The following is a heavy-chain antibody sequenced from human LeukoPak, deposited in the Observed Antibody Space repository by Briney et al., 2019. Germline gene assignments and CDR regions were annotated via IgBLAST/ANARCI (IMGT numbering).Heavy chain of an antibody. CDR3: ARGVDTAHTLNYYYYGMDV. V-gene: IGHV3-30-3*01. CDR2: ISYDGSNK. D-gene: IGHD5-18*01. Sequence: GGSLRLSCAASGFIFSSYAMHWVRQAPGKGLEWVAVISYDGSNKYYADSVKGRFTISRDNSKNTLYLQMNSLRAEDTAVYYCARGVDTAHTLNYYYYGMDVWGQGTTVTVSS. J-gene: IGHJ6*02. CDR1: GFIFSSYA.